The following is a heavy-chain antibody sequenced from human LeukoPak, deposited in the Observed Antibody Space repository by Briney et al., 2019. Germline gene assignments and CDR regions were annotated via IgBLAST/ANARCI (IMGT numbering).Heavy chain of an antibody. D-gene: IGHD3-10*01. Sequence: GGSLRLSCAASEFSVGSNYMTWVRQAPGKGLEWVPLIYSGGSTYYADSVKGRFTISRDNAKNSLYLQMNSLRAEDTALYYCARESGGVFDYWGQGTLVTVSS. CDR3: ARESGGVFDY. CDR1: EFSVGSNY. J-gene: IGHJ4*02. CDR2: IYSGGST. V-gene: IGHV3-53*01.